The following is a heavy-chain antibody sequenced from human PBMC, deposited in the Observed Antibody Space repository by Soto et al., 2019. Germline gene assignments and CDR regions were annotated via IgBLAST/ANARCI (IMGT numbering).Heavy chain of an antibody. J-gene: IGHJ4*02. Sequence: SVSNAWMNWVRQAPGKGLEWVGRIKSKTDGGTTDYAAPVKGRFTISRDDSKNTLYLQMNSLKTEDTAVYYCTTGRGDGEVFDYWGQGTLVTVSS. CDR1: SVSNAW. V-gene: IGHV3-15*07. CDR3: TTGRGDGEVFDY. CDR2: IKSKTDGGTT. D-gene: IGHD3-10*01.